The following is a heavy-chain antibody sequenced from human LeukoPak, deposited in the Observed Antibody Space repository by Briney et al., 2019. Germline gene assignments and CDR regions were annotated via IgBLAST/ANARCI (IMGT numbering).Heavy chain of an antibody. CDR3: ARDYCSSTSCYWASYNWFDP. CDR1: GGSISSYY. V-gene: IGHV4-4*07. CDR2: IYTGGST. Sequence: SETLSLTCTVSGGSISSYYWSWIRQPAGKGLEWIGRIYTGGSTNYNPSLKSRVTMSVDTSKNQFSLKLSSVTAADTAVYYCARDYCSSTSCYWASYNWFDPWGQGTLVTVSS. J-gene: IGHJ5*02. D-gene: IGHD2-2*01.